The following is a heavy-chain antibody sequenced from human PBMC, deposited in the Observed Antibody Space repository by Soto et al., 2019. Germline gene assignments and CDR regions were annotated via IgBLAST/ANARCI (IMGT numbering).Heavy chain of an antibody. CDR1: GFTFNTYA. CDR3: AKGIGWNRNTELDY. V-gene: IGHV3-23*01. CDR2: IFGRGENT. D-gene: IGHD1-1*01. Sequence: EVQLLESGGGLVQPGGSLRLSCEASGFTFNTYAMSWVRQAPGKGLEWVSGIFGRGENTYYADSVKGRFTISRDNFKNTLSLQMNSLRAEDTAVYFCAKGIGWNRNTELDYWGQGTLVTVSS. J-gene: IGHJ4*02.